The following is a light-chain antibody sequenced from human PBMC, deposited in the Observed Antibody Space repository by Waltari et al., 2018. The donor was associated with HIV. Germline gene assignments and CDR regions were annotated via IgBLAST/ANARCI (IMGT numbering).Light chain of an antibody. CDR1: SRDVGCYNY. Sequence: QSALTQPPSASGSPGQSLTISCPGTSRDVGCYNYFSWYQQHPGKAPKLMIYEVTKRPSGVPDRFSGSKSGNTASLTVSGLQAEDEAEYYCSSYVGSSNVVFGGGTKLTVL. J-gene: IGLJ2*01. CDR2: EVT. V-gene: IGLV2-8*01. CDR3: SSYVGSSNVV.